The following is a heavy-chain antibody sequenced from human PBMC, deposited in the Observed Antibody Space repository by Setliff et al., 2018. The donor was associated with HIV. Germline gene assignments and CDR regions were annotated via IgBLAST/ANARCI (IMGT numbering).Heavy chain of an antibody. CDR1: GDSIRSGDYY. CDR3: AKSYGSGWSADTFDI. D-gene: IGHD6-19*01. V-gene: IGHV4-30-4*08. Sequence: LSLTCTVSGDSIRSGDYYWSWIRQSPEKGLEWIGYTFHTGYTYYNSSLKSRVTISLHTSKNQFSLKLSSVTAADTAMYYCAKSYGSGWSADTFDIWGQGTVVTVSS. CDR2: TFHTGYT. J-gene: IGHJ3*02.